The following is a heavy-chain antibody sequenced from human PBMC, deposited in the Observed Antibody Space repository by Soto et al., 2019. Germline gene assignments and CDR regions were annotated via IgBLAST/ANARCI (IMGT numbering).Heavy chain of an antibody. V-gene: IGHV3-30*18. J-gene: IGHJ3*01. D-gene: IGHD6-13*01. CDR1: GFTFNNSG. CDR3: AKDQGIAASHGID. Sequence: QVQLGGSGGGGAHPGRPLRLPCAPTGFTFNNSGRHGFRQPPGKGREWVPTISNAGSDKYYADSVKGRLTISRDNSKNTVYLQMNSLRAEETAVYYCAKDQGIAASHGIDWGQGTMVTVSS. CDR2: ISNAGSDK.